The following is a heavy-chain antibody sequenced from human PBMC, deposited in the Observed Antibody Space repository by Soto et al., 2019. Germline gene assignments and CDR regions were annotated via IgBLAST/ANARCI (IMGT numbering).Heavy chain of an antibody. V-gene: IGHV4-34*01. CDR1: GGSFSGYY. CDR2: INHAGGT. D-gene: IGHD6-13*01. Sequence: QVQLQLWGAGLLKPSETLSLTCAVYGGSFSGYYWSWVRQPPGKGLEWIGDINHAGGTNYNPSLKSRVAISVDTSKNQFSLKLISVTDADTAVYYCARDEGGSSWADFDYWGQGTLVTVSS. CDR3: ARDEGGSSWADFDY. J-gene: IGHJ4*02.